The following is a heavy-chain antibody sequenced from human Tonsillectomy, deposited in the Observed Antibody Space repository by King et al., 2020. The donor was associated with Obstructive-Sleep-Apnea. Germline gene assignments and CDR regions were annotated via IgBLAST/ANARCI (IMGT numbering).Heavy chain of an antibody. CDR2: LSYDGSNK. D-gene: IGHD3-10*01. CDR3: AKDRGGGVGELLSDWFDP. J-gene: IGHJ5*02. CDR1: GFTFSSYG. V-gene: IGHV3-30*18. Sequence: VQLVESGGGVVQPGRSLRLSCAASGFTFSSYGMHWVRQAPGKGLEWVAVLSYDGSNKYYADSVKGRFTISRANSKNTLYLQMNSLRAEDTAVYYCAKDRGGGVGELLSDWFDPWGQGTLVTVSS.